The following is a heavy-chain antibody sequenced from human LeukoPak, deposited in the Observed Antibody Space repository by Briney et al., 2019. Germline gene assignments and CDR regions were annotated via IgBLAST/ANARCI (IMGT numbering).Heavy chain of an antibody. J-gene: IGHJ2*01. CDR1: GYTFTSYY. D-gene: IGHD5-24*01. CDR2: INPSGGST. V-gene: IGHV1-46*03. CDR3: ARVTQMAWYFDL. Sequence: GASVKVSCKASGYTFTSYYMHWVRQAPGQGLEWMGIINPSGGSTSYAQKFQGRVTMTRDTSTGTVYMELSSLRSEDTAVYYCARVTQMAWYFDLWGRGTLVTVSS.